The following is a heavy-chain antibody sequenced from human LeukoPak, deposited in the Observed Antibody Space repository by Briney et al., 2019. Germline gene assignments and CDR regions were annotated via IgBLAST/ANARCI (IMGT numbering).Heavy chain of an antibody. CDR1: GGSFSGYY. Sequence: SETLSLTCAVYGGSFSGYYWSWIRQPPGKGLEWIGEINHSGSTNYNPSLKSRVTISLDTSKNQFSLKVTSVTAADTAIYYCAEHLSLNYASGTGWTWGQGTLVAVSS. CDR3: AEHLSLNYASGTGWT. J-gene: IGHJ5*02. V-gene: IGHV4-34*01. CDR2: INHSGST. D-gene: IGHD3-10*01.